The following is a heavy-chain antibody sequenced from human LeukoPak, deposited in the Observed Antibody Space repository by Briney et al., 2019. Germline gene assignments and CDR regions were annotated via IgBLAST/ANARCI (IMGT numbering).Heavy chain of an antibody. CDR1: GGSISSGGYY. CDR2: IYYSGST. V-gene: IGHV4-31*03. J-gene: IGHJ6*03. Sequence: SQTLSLTCTVSGGSISSGGYYWSWIRQHPGKGLEWIGYIYYSGSTYYNPSLKSRVTISVDTSKNQFSLKLSSVTAADTAVYYCARVNQQLPIDYYYYMDVWGKGTTVTVSS. D-gene: IGHD6-13*01. CDR3: ARVNQQLPIDYYYYMDV.